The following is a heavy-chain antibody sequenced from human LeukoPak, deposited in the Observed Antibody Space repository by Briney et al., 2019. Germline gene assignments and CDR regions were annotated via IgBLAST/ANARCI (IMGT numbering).Heavy chain of an antibody. CDR3: ARGAHDYLGEYGTDV. Sequence: SETLSLTCTVSGGSISSYYWSWIRQPPGKGLEWIGYIYYSGSTNYNPSLKSRVTISVDTSKNQFSLKLSSVTAADTAVYYCARGAHDYLGEYGTDVWGQGTTVTVSS. D-gene: IGHD2/OR15-2a*01. CDR1: GGSISSYY. J-gene: IGHJ6*02. V-gene: IGHV4-59*12. CDR2: IYYSGST.